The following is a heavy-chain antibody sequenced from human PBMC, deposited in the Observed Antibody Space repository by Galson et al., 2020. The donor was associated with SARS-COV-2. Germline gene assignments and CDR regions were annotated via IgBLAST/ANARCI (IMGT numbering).Heavy chain of an antibody. CDR1: GGSFSDYS. V-gene: IGHV4-34*01. CDR3: ARGGSRPIMAFDYYYFYMDV. Sequence: SETLSLTCAVYGGSFSDYSWTWVRQPPGKGLEWIGEISHSGSTNYSPSLKSRVFMPVDTSKNQFSLKVRSVTAADTAVYYCARGGSRPIMAFDYYYFYMDVWGKGTTVTVSS. D-gene: IGHD3-10*01. CDR2: ISHSGST. J-gene: IGHJ6*03.